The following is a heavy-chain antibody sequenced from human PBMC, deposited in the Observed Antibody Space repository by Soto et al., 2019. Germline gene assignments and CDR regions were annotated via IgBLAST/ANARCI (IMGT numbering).Heavy chain of an antibody. CDR2: ISGVRDYI. CDR1: GLTFSYYP. Sequence: GGSLRLSCAASGLTFSYYPLHWVRRAPGKGLEWVSSISGVRDYIRYADSVKGRFAISRDNAKTSLYLQMNSLTAEDTAVYYCAREGVHNYTEYYFDYWGQGPLVTVSS. J-gene: IGHJ4*02. D-gene: IGHD3-10*01. CDR3: AREGVHNYTEYYFDY. V-gene: IGHV3-21*06.